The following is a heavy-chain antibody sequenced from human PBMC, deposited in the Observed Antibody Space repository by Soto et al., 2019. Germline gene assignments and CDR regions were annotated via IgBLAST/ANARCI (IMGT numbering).Heavy chain of an antibody. J-gene: IGHJ6*02. CDR1: GFTFNTYG. CDR3: ARVDCTGNNCRHYYYYDMDY. CDR2: IWYDGSQK. D-gene: IGHD2-8*02. V-gene: IGHV3-33*01. Sequence: QVQLVESGGGVVQPGRSLRLSCAASGFTFNTYGMNWVRQAPGKGLEWVAAIWYDGSQKYYADSVKGRFTISRDNSKNTLYLQMDSQRVADTAVYYCARVDCTGNNCRHYYYYDMDYWGQGTTVTVSS.